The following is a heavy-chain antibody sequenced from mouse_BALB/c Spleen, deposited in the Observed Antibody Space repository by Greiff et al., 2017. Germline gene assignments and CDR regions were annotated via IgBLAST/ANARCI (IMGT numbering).Heavy chain of an antibody. CDR1: GFNIKDTY. V-gene: IGHV14-3*02. Sequence: EVQLQQSGAELVKPGASVKLSCTASGFNIKDTYMHWVKQRPEQGLEWIGRIDPANGNTKYDPKFQGKATITADTSSNTAYLQLSSLTSEDTAVYYCARGRGIYDGWAMDYWGQGTSVTVSS. CDR2: IDPANGNT. CDR3: ARGRGIYDGWAMDY. D-gene: IGHD2-3*01. J-gene: IGHJ4*01.